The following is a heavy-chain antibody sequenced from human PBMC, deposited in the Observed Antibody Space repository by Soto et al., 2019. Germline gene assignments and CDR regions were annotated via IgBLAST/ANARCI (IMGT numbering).Heavy chain of an antibody. J-gene: IGHJ4*02. CDR3: VRTAAGKDLDF. D-gene: IGHD6-13*01. V-gene: IGHV4-31*03. Sequence: QVQLQESGPGLVKPSQTLSLTCTVSGGSISSGGYYWSWVRQHPGKGLEWIGYIFYSGTTYYNPSLKSRVTISVDTSKNQFSLKLSSVTAADTAVYYCVRTAAGKDLDFWGQGTLVTVPS. CDR1: GGSISSGGYY. CDR2: IFYSGTT.